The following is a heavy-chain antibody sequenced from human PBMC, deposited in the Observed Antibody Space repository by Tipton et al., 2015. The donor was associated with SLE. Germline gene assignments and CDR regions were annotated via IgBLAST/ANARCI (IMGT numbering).Heavy chain of an antibody. CDR3: ARGPHRAAAERDWFDP. CDR1: GFTVNGDY. Sequence: SLRLSCAGSGFTVNGDYMTWVRQAPGKGLEWVSVIYSATSIYYADSVKGRFTISRDNSKNTLYLQMNSLRPEDTAVYYCARGPHRAAAERDWFDPWGQGTLVTVSS. J-gene: IGHJ5*02. D-gene: IGHD6-13*01. CDR2: IYSATSI. V-gene: IGHV3-53*05.